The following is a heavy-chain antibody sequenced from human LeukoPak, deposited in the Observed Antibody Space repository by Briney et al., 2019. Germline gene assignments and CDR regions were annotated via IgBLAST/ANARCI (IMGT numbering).Heavy chain of an antibody. CDR3: ARGQHLVQYYFDY. V-gene: IGHV4-59*08. CDR1: GGSISSYY. D-gene: IGHD6-13*01. Sequence: SETLSLTCTFSGGSISSYYWSWIRQPPGKGLEWIAYIYYSGSTNYNPSLKSRVTISVDTSKNQFSLKLRSVTAADTAVYYCARGQHLVQYYFDYWGQGTLVTVSS. CDR2: IYYSGST. J-gene: IGHJ4*02.